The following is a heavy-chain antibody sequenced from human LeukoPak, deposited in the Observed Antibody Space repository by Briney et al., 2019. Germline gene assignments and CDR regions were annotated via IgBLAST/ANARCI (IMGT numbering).Heavy chain of an antibody. CDR1: GESFNGYY. CDR2: ISGSGGST. V-gene: IGHV3-23*01. D-gene: IGHD2-15*01. CDR3: AKGGLGYCSGGSCYSDFDY. Sequence: PSETLSLTCAVYGESFNGYYWSWIRQPPGKGLEWVSAISGSGGSTYYADSVKGRFTISRDNSKNTLYLQMNSLRAEDTAVYYCAKGGLGYCSGGSCYSDFDYWGQGTLVTVSS. J-gene: IGHJ4*02.